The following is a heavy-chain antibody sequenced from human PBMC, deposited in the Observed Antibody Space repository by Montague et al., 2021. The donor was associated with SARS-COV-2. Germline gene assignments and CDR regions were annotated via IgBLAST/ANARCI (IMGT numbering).Heavy chain of an antibody. Sequence: CAISGDSVSSNIATWNWIRQSPSRGLEWLGRTYYRSKWYNDYAEPVKSRITIDPDTSKHQFSLHLNSVTPEDTAVYYCARIPVGSKHYFDFWGQGTLVTVSS. CDR3: ARIPVGSKHYFDF. V-gene: IGHV6-1*01. CDR1: GDSVSSNIAT. CDR2: TYYRSKWYN. J-gene: IGHJ4*02. D-gene: IGHD2-2*01.